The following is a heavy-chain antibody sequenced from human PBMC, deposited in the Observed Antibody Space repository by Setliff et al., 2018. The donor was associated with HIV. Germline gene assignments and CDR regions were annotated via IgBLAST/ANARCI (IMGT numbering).Heavy chain of an antibody. J-gene: IGHJ1*01. CDR2: ISYDGSNY. V-gene: IGHV3-30*18. CDR3: AKLTRYDSTWYDAEYCQQ. D-gene: IGHD6-13*01. Sequence: PGGSLRLSCAASGFTFSSYSMNWVRQAPGKGLEWVAVISYDGSNYHYAGSVKGRFTISRDNFKNALDLQMNSLRPEDTALYYCAKLTRYDSTWYDAEYCQQWGQGTLVTVSS. CDR1: GFTFSSYS.